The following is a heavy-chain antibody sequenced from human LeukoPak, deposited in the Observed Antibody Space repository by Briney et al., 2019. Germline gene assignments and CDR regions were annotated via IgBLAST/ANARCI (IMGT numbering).Heavy chain of an antibody. V-gene: IGHV1-2*06. CDR2: LNPNYRDT. Sequence: VRQAPXXXXEXMGRLNPNYRDTNFAKRLQGRVNMTRDTAITTAFMELNNLRSDATAIYYCARGAYDYDAFDIWGQGTMVTVSS. D-gene: IGHD4-11*01. CDR3: ARGAYDYDAFDI. J-gene: IGHJ3*02.